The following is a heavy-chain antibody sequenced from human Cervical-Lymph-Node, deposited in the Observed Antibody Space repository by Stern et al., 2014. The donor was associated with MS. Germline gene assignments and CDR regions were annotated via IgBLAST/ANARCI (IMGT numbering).Heavy chain of an antibody. Sequence: QEQLVESGGGVVQPGRSLRLSCAASGFIFSSYGMHWVRQAPGKGLEWVALISYDRSNKHYAGSEKGRFTISRDNSKNTLYLQMNSLRAEDTAVYYCAKDEEATTYYYYGMDVWGQGTTVTVSS. CDR1: GFIFSSYG. J-gene: IGHJ6*02. CDR2: ISYDRSNK. V-gene: IGHV3-30*18. CDR3: AKDEEATTYYYYGMDV. D-gene: IGHD1-26*01.